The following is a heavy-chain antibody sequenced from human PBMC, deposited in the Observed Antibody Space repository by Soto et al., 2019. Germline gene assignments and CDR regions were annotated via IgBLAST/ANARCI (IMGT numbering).Heavy chain of an antibody. D-gene: IGHD6-13*01. CDR3: ARGAQSSSFVHY. J-gene: IGHJ4*02. Sequence: ASVKVSCKASGYTFTSYAMHWVRQAPGQRLEWMGWINAGNGNTKYSQKFQGRVTITRDTSASTAYMELSSLRSEDTAVYYCARGAQSSSFVHYWGQGTLVTVSS. CDR1: GYTFTSYA. V-gene: IGHV1-3*01. CDR2: INAGNGNT.